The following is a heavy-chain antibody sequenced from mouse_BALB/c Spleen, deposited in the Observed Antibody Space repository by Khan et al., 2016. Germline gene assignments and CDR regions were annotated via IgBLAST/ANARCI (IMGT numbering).Heavy chain of an antibody. CDR1: GYTFSSYW. Sequence: QVQLQQSGAELMKPGASVKISCKATGYTFSSYWIEWVKQRPGHGLEWIGEILPGSGSTNYNAKFKGKATFTADTSSNTAYMQLSSLPSEGSAVFYCAVNYGSGSYWYFDVWGAGTTVTVSS. CDR3: AVNYGSGSYWYFDV. D-gene: IGHD1-1*01. CDR2: ILPGSGST. V-gene: IGHV1-9*01. J-gene: IGHJ1*01.